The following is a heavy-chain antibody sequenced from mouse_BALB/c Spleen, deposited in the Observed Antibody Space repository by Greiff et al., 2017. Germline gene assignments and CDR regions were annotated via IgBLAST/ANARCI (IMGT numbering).Heavy chain of an antibody. CDR3: ARGGGLRLRGYAMDY. J-gene: IGHJ4*01. CDR2: IWGDGST. D-gene: IGHD1-2*01. CDR1: GFSLTGYG. Sequence: VHLVESGPGLVAPSQSLSITCTVSGFSLTGYGVNWVRQPPGKGLEWLGMIWGDGSTDYNSALKSRLSISKDNSKSQVFLKMNSLQTDDTARYYCARGGGLRLRGYAMDYWGQGTSVTVSS. V-gene: IGHV2-6-7*01.